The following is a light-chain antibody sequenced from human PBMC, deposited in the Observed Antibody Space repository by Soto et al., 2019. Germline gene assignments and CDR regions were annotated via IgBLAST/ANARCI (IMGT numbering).Light chain of an antibody. Sequence: EIVLTQSPGTLSLSPGEGATLSCRASQSVTSNYLAWYQQKPGQAPRLLLSGASTRAAGVPDRFSGSGSGTDFTLTITRLEPEDFAVYYCQQYGRSPLLYTFGQGTKRGVK. CDR1: QSVTSNY. CDR3: QQYGRSPLLYT. V-gene: IGKV3-20*01. CDR2: GAS. J-gene: IGKJ2*01.